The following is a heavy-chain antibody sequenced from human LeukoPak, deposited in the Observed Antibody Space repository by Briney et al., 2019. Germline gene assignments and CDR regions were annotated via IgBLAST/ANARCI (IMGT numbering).Heavy chain of an antibody. CDR2: ISSSSSYI. V-gene: IGHV3-21*01. CDR3: ARSVAGNRFDY. J-gene: IGHJ4*02. Sequence: PGGSLRLSCAASGYTFSSYSMNWVRQAPGKGLEWVSSISSSSSYIYYADSVKGRFTISRDNAKDSLYLQMNSLRAEDTAVYYCARSVAGNRFDYWGQGTLVTVSS. D-gene: IGHD6-19*01. CDR1: GYTFSSYS.